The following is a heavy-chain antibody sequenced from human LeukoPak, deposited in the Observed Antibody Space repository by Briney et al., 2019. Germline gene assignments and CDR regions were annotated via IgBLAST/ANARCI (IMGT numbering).Heavy chain of an antibody. V-gene: IGHV3-74*01. CDR1: GFSISNYW. J-gene: IGHJ4*02. CDR3: AKFLSPVL. Sequence: GGSLRLSCAASGFSISNYWMHWVRQAPGKGLMWVSRINSDETTRTYADSVKGRFTISRDNAKNMVYLQMNSLRAEDTAVYYCAKFLSPVLWGQGTLVTVSS. D-gene: IGHD3-16*02. CDR2: INSDETTR.